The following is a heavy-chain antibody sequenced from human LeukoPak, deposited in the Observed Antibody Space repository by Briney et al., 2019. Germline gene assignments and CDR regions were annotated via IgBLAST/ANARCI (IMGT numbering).Heavy chain of an antibody. CDR1: GGTFSSYA. J-gene: IGHJ6*02. CDR3: ARGGTVTTPEFYYYGMDV. Sequence: ASVKVSCKASGGTFSSYAISWVRQAPGQGLEWMGGIIPIFGTANYAQKFQGRVTITAEESTSTAYMELSSLGSEDTAVYYCARGGTVTTPEFYYYGMDVWGQGTTVTVSS. V-gene: IGHV1-69*13. CDR2: IIPIFGTA. D-gene: IGHD4-17*01.